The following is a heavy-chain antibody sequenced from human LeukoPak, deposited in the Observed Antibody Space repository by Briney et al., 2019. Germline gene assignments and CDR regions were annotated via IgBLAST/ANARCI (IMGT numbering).Heavy chain of an antibody. CDR2: IYYSGST. J-gene: IGHJ4*02. Sequence: PSETLSLTCTVSGGSISSSSYYWGWLRQPPGKGLEWIGSIYYSGSTYYNPSLKSRVTISVDTSKNQFSLKLSSVTAADTAVYYCARVPRGYCSGGSCYSGDYWGQGTLVTVSS. V-gene: IGHV4-39*07. CDR3: ARVPRGYCSGGSCYSGDY. CDR1: GGSISSSSYY. D-gene: IGHD2-15*01.